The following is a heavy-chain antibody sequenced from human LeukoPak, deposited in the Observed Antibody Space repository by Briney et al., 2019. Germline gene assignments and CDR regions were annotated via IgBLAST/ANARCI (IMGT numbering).Heavy chain of an antibody. CDR1: GGSINNHY. CDR2: IFYSGST. Sequence: SETLSLTCTVSGGSINNHYWSWIRQPPGKGLEWIGSIFYSGSTDSNPSLKGRVTMSVDASKNQFSLKLSSVTAADTAMYFCARHYDSSAYWYYFGYWGQGTLVTVSS. CDR3: ARHYDSSAYWYYFGY. V-gene: IGHV4-59*08. J-gene: IGHJ4*02. D-gene: IGHD3-22*01.